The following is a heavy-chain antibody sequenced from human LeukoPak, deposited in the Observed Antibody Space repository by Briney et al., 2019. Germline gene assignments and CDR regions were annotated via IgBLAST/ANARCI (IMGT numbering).Heavy chain of an antibody. V-gene: IGHV4-38-2*02. J-gene: IGHJ6*03. CDR2: IYHSGST. Sequence: SGTLSLTCTVSGYPISSGYYWGWMRQPPGKGLEWIGSIYHSGSTNYNPSLKSRVTRSVDTSKNQFSLKLSSVTAADTAVYYCARDLPGYYYYYMDVWSKGTTVTVSS. CDR1: GYPISSGYY. CDR3: ARDLPGYYYYYMDV.